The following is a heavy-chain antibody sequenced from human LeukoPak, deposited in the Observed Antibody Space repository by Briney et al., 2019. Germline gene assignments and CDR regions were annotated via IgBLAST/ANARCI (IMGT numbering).Heavy chain of an antibody. CDR2: MNPNSGNT. V-gene: IGHV1-8*01. CDR3: ARGPSEVLLWFGELVHYYYYMDV. CDR1: GYTFTSYD. D-gene: IGHD3-10*01. J-gene: IGHJ6*03. Sequence: ASVKVSCKASGYTFTSYDINWVRQATGQGLEWMGWMNPNSGNTGYAQKFQGRVTMTRNTSISRAYMELSSLRSEDTAVYYCARGPSEVLLWFGELVHYYYYMDVWGKGTTVTVSS.